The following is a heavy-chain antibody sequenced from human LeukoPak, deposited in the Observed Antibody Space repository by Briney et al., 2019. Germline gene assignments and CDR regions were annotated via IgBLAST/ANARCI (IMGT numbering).Heavy chain of an antibody. CDR3: ARARGSKYYYDSSGYSPLGY. CDR1: GYTFTSYY. J-gene: IGHJ4*02. V-gene: IGHV1-46*01. D-gene: IGHD3-22*01. Sequence: ASVKVSCKASGYTFTSYYMHWVRQAPGQGLEWMGIINPSGGSTSYAQKFQGRVTMTRDMSTSTVYMELSSLRSEDTAVYYCARARGSKYYYDSSGYSPLGYWGQGTLVTVSS. CDR2: INPSGGST.